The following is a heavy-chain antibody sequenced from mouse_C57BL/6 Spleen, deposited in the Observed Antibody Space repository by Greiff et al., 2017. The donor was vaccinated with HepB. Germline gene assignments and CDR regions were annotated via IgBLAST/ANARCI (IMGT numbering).Heavy chain of an antibody. CDR1: GYTFTDYE. J-gene: IGHJ4*01. CDR3: TSKGYSNYARPHAMDY. V-gene: IGHV1-15*01. D-gene: IGHD2-5*01. Sequence: VQLVESGAELVRPGASVTLSCKASGYTFTDYEMHWVKQTPVHGLEWIGAIDPETGGTAYNQKFKGKAILTADKSSSTAYMELRSLTSEDSAVYYCTSKGYSNYARPHAMDYWGQGTSVTVSS. CDR2: IDPETGGT.